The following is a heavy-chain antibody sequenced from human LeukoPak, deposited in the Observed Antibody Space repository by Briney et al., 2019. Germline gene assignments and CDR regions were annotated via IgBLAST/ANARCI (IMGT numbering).Heavy chain of an antibody. CDR2: LSHDGGTK. V-gene: IGHV3-30-3*01. D-gene: IGHD2-15*01. J-gene: IGHJ4*02. CDR1: GFSFNNYA. CDR3: VRDSHTHYFDS. Sequence: PGGSLRLSCAASGFSFNNYAMNWVRQAPGKGLGWVAALSHDGGTKYYADSVKGRFTSSRDNSKNTLYLQMDSLRAEDTAVYYCVRDSHTHYFDSWGQGTLVTVSS.